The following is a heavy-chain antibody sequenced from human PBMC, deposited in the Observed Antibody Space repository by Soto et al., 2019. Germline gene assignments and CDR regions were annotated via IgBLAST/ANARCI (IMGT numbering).Heavy chain of an antibody. CDR1: GFTFTNYA. J-gene: IGHJ5*02. V-gene: IGHV3-23*01. CDR2: ISAGGVST. CDR3: AKMYRGYSGYIQS. Sequence: GWSLRLSCATSGFTFTNYAMTWVRQGPGKGLEWVSSISAGGVSTYFADSVKGRFTISRDNSKNTLFLHMNSLRAEDTAVYYCAKMYRGYSGYIQSWGQGTLVTVSS. D-gene: IGHD5-12*01.